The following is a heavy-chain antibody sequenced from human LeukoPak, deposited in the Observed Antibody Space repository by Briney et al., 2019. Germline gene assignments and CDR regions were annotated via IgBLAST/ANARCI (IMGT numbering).Heavy chain of an antibody. CDR3: ARGTMDDYYGMDV. CDR2: IYTTEST. D-gene: IGHD1-1*01. CDR1: AVPISSYY. V-gene: IGHV4-4*07. J-gene: IGHJ6*02. Sequence: SETLSLTCTVSAVPISSYYWGWIRQPAGKGLEWIGRIYTTESTNYNPTLKSRVTMSVDTSRNQFSLKLSSVTAADTAVDYCARGTMDDYYGMDVWGQGTTVTVSS.